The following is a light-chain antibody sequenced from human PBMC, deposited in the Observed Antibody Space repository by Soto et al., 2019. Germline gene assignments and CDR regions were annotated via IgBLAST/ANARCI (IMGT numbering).Light chain of an antibody. CDR2: DVS. CDR1: SSDVGAYNS. Sequence: QSALTQPASVSGSPGQSITISCVGTSSDVGAYNSVSWYQQRPGKAPKLMIYDVSNRPSGVSDRFSGSKSGNTASLTISGLQAEDEADYYCTSYTFITGSSNYVFGSGTKLTVL. V-gene: IGLV2-14*03. J-gene: IGLJ1*01. CDR3: TSYTFITGSSNYV.